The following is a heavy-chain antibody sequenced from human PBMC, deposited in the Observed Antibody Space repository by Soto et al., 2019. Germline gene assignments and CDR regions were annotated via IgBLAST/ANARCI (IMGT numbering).Heavy chain of an antibody. CDR3: AKAWGSKYDGIGKQGPDY. CDR2: ISGSGGST. V-gene: IGHV3-23*01. D-gene: IGHD3-22*01. Sequence: GGSLRLSCAASGFTFSSYAMSWVRQAPGKGLEWVSAISGSGGSTYYADSVKGRFTISRDNSKNTLYLQMNSLRAEDTAVYYCAKAWGSKYDGIGKQGPDYWGQGTLVTVSS. J-gene: IGHJ4*02. CDR1: GFTFSSYA.